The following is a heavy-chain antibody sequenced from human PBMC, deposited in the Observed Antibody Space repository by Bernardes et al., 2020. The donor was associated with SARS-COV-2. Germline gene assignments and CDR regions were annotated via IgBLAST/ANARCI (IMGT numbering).Heavy chain of an antibody. D-gene: IGHD3-3*01. CDR2: VSWDGSTT. Sequence: LRLSCAASGFTFEDYTMHWVRQVPVKGLEWVSLVSWDGSTTNYADSVKGRFIISRDSSRNTVHLQMDSLRKEDTALYYCATERQSLTVFGVGHDAFDFWGQGTMVTVSS. J-gene: IGHJ3*01. CDR3: ATERQSLTVFGVGHDAFDF. V-gene: IGHV3-43*01. CDR1: GFTFEDYT.